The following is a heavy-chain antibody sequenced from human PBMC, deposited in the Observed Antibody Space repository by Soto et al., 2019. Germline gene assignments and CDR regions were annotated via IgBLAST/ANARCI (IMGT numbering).Heavy chain of an antibody. CDR2: ISGTGDHI. J-gene: IGHJ4*02. CDR1: GFTFSNYN. Sequence: PGGSLRLSCVASGFTFSNYNMNWVRQAPGKGLEWVSHISGTGDHIYYADSMKGRFTISRDNAKNSVYLQMDSLRAEDTAVYYCARLVGAYQHYLDYWGQGTLVTVSS. V-gene: IGHV3-21*01. D-gene: IGHD1-26*01. CDR3: ARLVGAYQHYLDY.